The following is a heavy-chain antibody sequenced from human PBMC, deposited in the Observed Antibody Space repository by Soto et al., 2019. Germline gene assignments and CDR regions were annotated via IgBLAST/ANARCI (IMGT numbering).Heavy chain of an antibody. V-gene: IGHV3-21*01. Sequence: LRLSCAASGFTFSSYSMNWVRQAPGKGLEWVSSISSSSSYIYYADSVKGRFTISRDNAKNSLYLQMNSLRAEDTAVYYCARDRIAVAGKKTYGMDVWGQGTTVTVSS. CDR3: ARDRIAVAGKKTYGMDV. CDR1: GFTFSSYS. J-gene: IGHJ6*02. D-gene: IGHD6-19*01. CDR2: ISSSSSYI.